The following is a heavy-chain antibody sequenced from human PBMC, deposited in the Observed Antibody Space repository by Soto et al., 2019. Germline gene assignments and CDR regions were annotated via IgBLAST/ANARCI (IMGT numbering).Heavy chain of an antibody. Sequence: GGSLRLSCAASGFTFSDYYMSWIRQAPGKGLEWVSYISSSSSYTNYADSVKGRFTISRDNAKNSLYLQMNSLRAEDTAVYYCARDLRAAVAGTGGDYWGQGTLVTVSS. CDR1: GFTFSDYY. CDR3: ARDLRAAVAGTGGDY. D-gene: IGHD6-19*01. CDR2: ISSSSSYT. V-gene: IGHV3-11*06. J-gene: IGHJ4*02.